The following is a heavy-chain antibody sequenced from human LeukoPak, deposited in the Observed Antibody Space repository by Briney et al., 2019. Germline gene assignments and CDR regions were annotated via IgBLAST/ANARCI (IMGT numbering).Heavy chain of an antibody. Sequence: LSETLSLTCTVSGGSISSSSYYWDWIRQPPGKGLEWIGSIYYSGSTYYNPSLKSRVTISVDTSKNQFSLKLSSVTAADTAVYYCARAKQQLGPCFDYWGQGTLVTVSS. J-gene: IGHJ4*02. V-gene: IGHV4-39*07. CDR2: IYYSGST. CDR1: GGSISSSSYY. CDR3: ARAKQQLGPCFDY. D-gene: IGHD6-13*01.